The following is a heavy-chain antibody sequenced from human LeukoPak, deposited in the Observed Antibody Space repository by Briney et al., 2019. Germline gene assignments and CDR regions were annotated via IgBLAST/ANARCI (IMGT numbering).Heavy chain of an antibody. CDR1: GFTFSSYV. J-gene: IGHJ4*02. CDR2: ISHDGII. D-gene: IGHD5-24*01. Sequence: GGSLRLSCAASGFTFSSYVMHWVRRTPGKGLVWVSRISHDGIISYADSVKGRFTISRDDAKNTLILQMNSLRVEDTAVYYCARDWVYKIDYWGRGTLVTVSS. V-gene: IGHV3-74*01. CDR3: ARDWVYKIDY.